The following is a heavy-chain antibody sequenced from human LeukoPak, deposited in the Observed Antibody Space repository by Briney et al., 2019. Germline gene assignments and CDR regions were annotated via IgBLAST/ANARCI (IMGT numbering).Heavy chain of an antibody. CDR1: GYIFTNHW. V-gene: IGHV5-51*01. D-gene: IGHD2-15*01. CDR3: ARRGRYCSGVTCYSAGFFDP. J-gene: IGHJ5*02. Sequence: GESLKISCKASGYIFTNHWIGWVRQMPGKRLELMGIISPEDSDTRYSPSFQSQITISADKSITTAYLQWSSLKASDTAMYYCARRGRYCSGVTCYSAGFFDPWGQGTQVTVSS. CDR2: ISPEDSDT.